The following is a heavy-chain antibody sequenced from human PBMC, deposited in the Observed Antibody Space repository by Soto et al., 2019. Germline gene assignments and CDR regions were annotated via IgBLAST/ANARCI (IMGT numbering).Heavy chain of an antibody. CDR1: GYIFSRYW. CDR2: VHPTDSNT. V-gene: IGHV5-51*01. D-gene: IGHD2-21*01. J-gene: IGHJ6*02. CDR3: VRQRPVKLYSPPNHHYSEMDV. Sequence: PGESLKISCEGSGYIFSRYWVGWVRQMPGKGLEWMGVVHPTDSNTRYSPSFQGQVTISADKSTSTAYLRWSSLKASDTAVYYCVRQRPVKLYSPPNHHYSEMDVWVHGTTVTVSS.